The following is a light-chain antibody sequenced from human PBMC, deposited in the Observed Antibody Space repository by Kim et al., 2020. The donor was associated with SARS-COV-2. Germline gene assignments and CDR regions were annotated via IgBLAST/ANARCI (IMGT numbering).Light chain of an antibody. V-gene: IGLV6-57*01. J-gene: IGLJ3*02. CDR1: SDSIASSY. Sequence: LTQPHSVSESPGKTITISCTRSSDSIASSYVQWYQQRPGSTPTIVIYEDDQRPSGVPDRFSGSIDSSSNSASLTISGLKTEDEADYYCQSYDSSHHWVFGGGTKVTVL. CDR3: QSYDSSHHWV. CDR2: EDD.